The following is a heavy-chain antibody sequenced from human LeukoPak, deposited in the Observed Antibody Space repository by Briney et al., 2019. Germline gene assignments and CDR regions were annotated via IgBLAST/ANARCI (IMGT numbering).Heavy chain of an antibody. Sequence: SETLSLTCAVYGGSFSGYYWSWIRQPPGKGLEWIGEINHSGSTNYNPSLKSRVTISVDTSKNQFSLKLSSVTAADTTVYYCARVGGDIVLMALNYWGQGTLVTVSS. CDR2: INHSGST. D-gene: IGHD2-8*01. CDR1: GGSFSGYY. CDR3: ARVGGDIVLMALNY. J-gene: IGHJ4*02. V-gene: IGHV4-34*01.